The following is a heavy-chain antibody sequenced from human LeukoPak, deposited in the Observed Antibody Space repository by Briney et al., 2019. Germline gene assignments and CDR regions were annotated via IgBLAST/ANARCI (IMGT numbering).Heavy chain of an antibody. CDR1: GGSFSGYY. CDR3: ATKHSVAVAANPPYFDY. D-gene: IGHD6-19*01. J-gene: IGHJ4*02. V-gene: IGHV4-34*01. CDR2: ISQSGRT. Sequence: KPSETLSLTCGVYGGSFSGYYWSWIRQPPGRGLEWIGEISQSGRTNYNPSLKSRVTISVDTSKNQFSLKLTSVTAADTGVYYCATKHSVAVAANPPYFDYWGQGTLVTVSS.